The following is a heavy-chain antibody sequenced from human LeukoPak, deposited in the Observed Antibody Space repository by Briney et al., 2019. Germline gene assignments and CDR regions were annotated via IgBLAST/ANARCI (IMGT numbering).Heavy chain of an antibody. CDR3: ANGKNADDWLSSDFDF. CDR1: GVTFRNYA. CDR2: ISGSGDRT. D-gene: IGHD3-16*01. V-gene: IGHV3-23*01. Sequence: GGSVRLSCRVSGVTFRNYAMNGARQAPGKGLEWVSGISGSGDRTYYADSVKGRFTISRDNSKNTLYLEMNSLRDEITAVYYCANGKNADDWLSSDFDFWGQGTLVTVSS. J-gene: IGHJ4*02.